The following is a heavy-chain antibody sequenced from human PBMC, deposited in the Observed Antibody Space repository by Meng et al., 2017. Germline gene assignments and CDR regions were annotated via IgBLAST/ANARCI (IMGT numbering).Heavy chain of an antibody. V-gene: IGHV4-4*03. CDR1: GGSISSVDW. CDR3: ASWIYSCGWQ. J-gene: IGHJ4*02. CDR2: IYHGGNT. D-gene: IGHD6-19*01. Sequence: QVRLPESGPGLVKPPGTLSLTCVVSGGSISSVDWWSWVRQPPGKGLEWIGEIYHGGNTNYNPSLKSRVTISIDKSKNQFSLKLSSVTAADTAVYYCASWIYSCGWQWGQGTLVTVSS.